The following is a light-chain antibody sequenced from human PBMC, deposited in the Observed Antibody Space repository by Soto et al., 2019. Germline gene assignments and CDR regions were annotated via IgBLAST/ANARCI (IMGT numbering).Light chain of an antibody. CDR3: QQYSSLPHT. CDR2: VVS. V-gene: IGKV3-20*01. CDR1: QRVSNSF. J-gene: IGKJ2*01. Sequence: SVLTQSPGTLSLSPWKRATLSCRASQRVSNSFFAWYQQNPGQAPRILTSVVSSSATGIPDRFSGSGSGTDFTLSISILGPEDFVLYYCQQYSSLPHTLGQGTKLEVK.